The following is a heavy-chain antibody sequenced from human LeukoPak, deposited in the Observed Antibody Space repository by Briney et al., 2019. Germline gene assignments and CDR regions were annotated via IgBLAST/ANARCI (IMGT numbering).Heavy chain of an antibody. CDR2: INPNSGGT. D-gene: IGHD3-10*01. CDR3: AFYGSGSYYGAFDI. CDR1: GYTFTGYY. J-gene: IGHJ3*02. Sequence: ASVKASCKASGYTFTGYYMHWVRQAPGQGLEWMGRINPNSGGTNYAQKFQGRVTMTRDTSISTAYMELSRLRSDDTAVYYCAFYGSGSYYGAFDIWGQGTMVTVSS. V-gene: IGHV1-2*06.